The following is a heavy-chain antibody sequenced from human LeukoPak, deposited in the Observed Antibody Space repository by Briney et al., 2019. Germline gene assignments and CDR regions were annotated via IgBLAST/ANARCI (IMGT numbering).Heavy chain of an antibody. D-gene: IGHD6-13*01. CDR3: AKHGGSWTFDY. CDR2: VCDSGSA. Sequence: SETLSLTCTVSGVSISTYYWSWIRQPPGKGVEWIGYVCDSGSANYNPSLKSRVTISVDTSKNQFSLKLSSVTAADTAVYYCAKHGGSWTFDYWGQGTLVTVSS. J-gene: IGHJ4*02. CDR1: GVSISTYY. V-gene: IGHV4-59*08.